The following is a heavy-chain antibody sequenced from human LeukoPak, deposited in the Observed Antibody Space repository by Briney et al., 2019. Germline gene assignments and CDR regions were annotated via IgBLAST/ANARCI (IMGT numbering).Heavy chain of an antibody. D-gene: IGHD1-26*01. CDR2: ISGSGGST. J-gene: IGHJ4*02. Sequence: GGSLRLSCAASGFTFSSYAMSWVRQAPGKGLEWVSAISGSGGSTYYADSVKGRFTISRDYSKNTLYLQMNSLRAEDTAVYYCAKVRGYSGSFELFDYWGQGTLVTVSS. CDR1: GFTFSSYA. CDR3: AKVRGYSGSFELFDY. V-gene: IGHV3-23*01.